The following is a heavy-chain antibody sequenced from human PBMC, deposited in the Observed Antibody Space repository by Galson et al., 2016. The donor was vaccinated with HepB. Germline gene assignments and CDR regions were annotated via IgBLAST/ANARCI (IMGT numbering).Heavy chain of an antibody. J-gene: IGHJ3*01. CDR1: GFTVRTLY. CDR2: IHSGGST. CDR3: AREGFNAFDV. Sequence: SLRLSCAASGFTVRTLYMSRVRQAPGKGLEWVSVIHSGGSTYHADSVKGRFTVSRDDSKNTVYLQMNSLRVEDTAIYYCAREGFNAFDVWGQGTVVTISS. D-gene: IGHD3-3*01. V-gene: IGHV3-53*01.